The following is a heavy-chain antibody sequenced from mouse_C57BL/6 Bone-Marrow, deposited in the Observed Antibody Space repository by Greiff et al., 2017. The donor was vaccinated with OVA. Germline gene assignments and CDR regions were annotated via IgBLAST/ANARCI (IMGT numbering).Heavy chain of an antibody. CDR2: ISDGGSYT. D-gene: IGHD2-3*01. Sequence: EVQGVESGGGLVKPGGSLKLSCAASGFTFSSYAMSWVRQTPEKRLEWVATISDGGSYTYYPDNVKGRFTISRDNAKNNLYLQMSHLKSEDTAMYYCARVYDGYYEGFAYWGQGTLVTVSA. J-gene: IGHJ3*01. V-gene: IGHV5-4*01. CDR3: ARVYDGYYEGFAY. CDR1: GFTFSSYA.